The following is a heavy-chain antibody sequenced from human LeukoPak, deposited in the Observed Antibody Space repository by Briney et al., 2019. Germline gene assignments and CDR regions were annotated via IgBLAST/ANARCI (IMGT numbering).Heavy chain of an antibody. Sequence: GASLRLSCAASGFTFRNYAMAWVRQAPGKGLEWVSSIRNFGETHYADSVRGRFIISRDNSQNTLYLQMNSLRAEDSALYYCANIPPFDYGDYAIRLDWGQGTLATVSS. V-gene: IGHV3-23*01. CDR3: ANIPPFDYGDYAIRLD. D-gene: IGHD4-17*01. CDR1: GFTFRNYA. J-gene: IGHJ4*02. CDR2: IRNFGET.